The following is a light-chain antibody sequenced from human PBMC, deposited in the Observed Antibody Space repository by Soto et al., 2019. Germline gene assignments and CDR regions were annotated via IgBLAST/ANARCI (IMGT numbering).Light chain of an antibody. Sequence: EIVLTQSPGTLSLSPGERATLSCRASQSVRSSYFAWYRQKPGQAPRLLIYGASSRATGIPDRFSGSGSGTAFSLTSSRLEPEDFAVYYCQQYDTTPMYTFGHGTKLEIK. CDR2: GAS. V-gene: IGKV3-20*01. CDR3: QQYDTTPMYT. J-gene: IGKJ2*01. CDR1: QSVRSSY.